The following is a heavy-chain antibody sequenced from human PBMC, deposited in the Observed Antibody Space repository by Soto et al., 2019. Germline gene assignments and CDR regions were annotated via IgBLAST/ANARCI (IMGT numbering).Heavy chain of an antibody. V-gene: IGHV4-59*08. CDR1: SGPSSSHN. J-gene: IGHJ6*02. CDR2: VYSTGGT. CDR3: VRQWIGNLHGLVDI. D-gene: IGHD3-10*01. Sequence: QVQLQQSGPGLVKPSETLSLTCSVSSGPSSSHNWGWIRQPPGRGLDWIGYVYSTGGTSYNPSLKSRVTISADTSTNHISLTLTSVTAADTAVDYCVRQWIGNLHGLVDIWGQGTTVRVSS.